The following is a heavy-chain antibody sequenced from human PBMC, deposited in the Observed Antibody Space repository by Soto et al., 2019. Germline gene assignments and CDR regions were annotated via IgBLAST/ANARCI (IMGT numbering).Heavy chain of an antibody. Sequence: GGSLRLSCAASGLTFSGHWMHWVRQAPGKGLVWVSRISNEGTTSYADSVKGRFTISRDDAKNTLYLQMNDLRAEDTAVYYCATVFDDWGQGTLVTVSS. J-gene: IGHJ4*02. CDR2: ISNEGTT. D-gene: IGHD4-17*01. V-gene: IGHV3-74*01. CDR3: ATVFDD. CDR1: GLTFSGHW.